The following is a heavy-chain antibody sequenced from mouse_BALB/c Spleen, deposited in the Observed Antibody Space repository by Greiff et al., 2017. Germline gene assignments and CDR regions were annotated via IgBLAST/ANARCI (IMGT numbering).Heavy chain of an antibody. D-gene: IGHD2-1*01. V-gene: IGHV3-6*02. CDR3: AKRGYYGNSYYFDY. CDR1: GYSITSGYY. CDR2: ISYDGSN. J-gene: IGHJ2*01. Sequence: VQLKESGPGLVKPSQSLSLTCSVTGYSITSGYYWNWIRQFPGNKLEWMGYISYDGSNNYNPSLKNRISITRDTSKNQFFLKLNSVTTEDTATYYCAKRGYYGNSYYFDYWGQGTTLTVSS.